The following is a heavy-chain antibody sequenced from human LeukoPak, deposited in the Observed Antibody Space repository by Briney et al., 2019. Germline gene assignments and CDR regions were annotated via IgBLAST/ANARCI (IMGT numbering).Heavy chain of an antibody. CDR2: ISSNGGST. Sequence: GGSLRLSCAASGFTFSSYAMHWVRQAPGKGLEYVSAISSNGGSTYYADSVKGRFTISRDNSKNTLYLQMSSLRAEDTAVYYCVRLLTDGSGSYYQEHYYFDYWGQGTLVTVSS. J-gene: IGHJ4*02. CDR1: GFTFSSYA. D-gene: IGHD3-10*01. CDR3: VRLLTDGSGSYYQEHYYFDY. V-gene: IGHV3-64D*09.